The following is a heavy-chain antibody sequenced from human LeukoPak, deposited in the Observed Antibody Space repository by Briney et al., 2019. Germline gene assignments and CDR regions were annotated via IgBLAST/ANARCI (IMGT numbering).Heavy chain of an antibody. V-gene: IGHV3-33*01. CDR3: ARDPAVAGPFDC. Sequence: GGSLRLSCAASGFTFSSYGMHWVRQAPGKGLEWVAVIWYDGSNKYYADSVKGRFTISRDNSKNTLYLQMNSLRAEDTAVYYCARDPAVAGPFDCWGQGTLVTVSS. CDR1: GFTFSSYG. D-gene: IGHD6-19*01. CDR2: IWYDGSNK. J-gene: IGHJ4*02.